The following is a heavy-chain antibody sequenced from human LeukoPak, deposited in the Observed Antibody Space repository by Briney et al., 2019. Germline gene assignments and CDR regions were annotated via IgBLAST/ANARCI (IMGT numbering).Heavy chain of an antibody. V-gene: IGHV5-51*01. CDR2: IYPGDSDT. D-gene: IGHD4-17*01. CDR3: ARQLGYGDSY. CDR1: GHSFTSYW. J-gene: IGHJ4*02. Sequence: GESLNISCKGSGHSFTSYWIGWVRQMPGKGLEWMGIIYPGDSDTRSSPSFQGQATITAHKSICTSCLQWSSRKASHSAMYYWARQLGYGDSYWGQGTLVTVSS.